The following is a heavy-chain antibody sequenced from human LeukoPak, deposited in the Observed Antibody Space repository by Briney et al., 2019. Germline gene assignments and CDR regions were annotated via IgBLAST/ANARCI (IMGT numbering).Heavy chain of an antibody. J-gene: IGHJ4*02. D-gene: IGHD6-19*01. CDR2: IYYSGST. CDR1: GGSISSYY. CDR3: ARGVWSSGWSAYYFDY. Sequence: PSETLSLTCTVSGGSISSYYWSWIRQPPGQGLRWIASIYYSGSTNYSPSLRSRVTISLDTSKNQFSLELTSVTAADTAVYYCARGVWSSGWSAYYFDYWGQGTLVTVSS. V-gene: IGHV4-59*01.